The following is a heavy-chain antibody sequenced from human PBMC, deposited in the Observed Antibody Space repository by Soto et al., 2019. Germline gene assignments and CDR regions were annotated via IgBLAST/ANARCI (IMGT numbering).Heavy chain of an antibody. CDR2: IYPDDSDT. V-gene: IGHV5-51*01. D-gene: IGHD2-8*02. CDR3: ASSVLVTSTMNYFDL. CDR1: GYSFSNFW. J-gene: IGHJ4*02. Sequence: GESLKISCQASGYSFSNFWIAWVRQMPGEGLEWLGIIYPDDSDTRYSPSFLGQATISADKSIKTTYLQWSSLKASDTAIYFCASSVLVTSTMNYFDLWGQGTLVTVSS.